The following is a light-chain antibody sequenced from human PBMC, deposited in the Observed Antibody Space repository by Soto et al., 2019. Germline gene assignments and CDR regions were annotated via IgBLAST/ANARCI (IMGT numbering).Light chain of an antibody. Sequence: QSALTQPASVSGSPGQSITISCTGTSRDVGGYNYVSWYQQHPGKAPKVMIYEVSNRPSGVSNRFSGSKSGNTASLTISGLQAEDEADYYCSSYTSSGTWLFGGGTKLTVL. CDR3: SSYTSSGTWL. CDR2: EVS. V-gene: IGLV2-14*01. CDR1: SRDVGGYNY. J-gene: IGLJ3*02.